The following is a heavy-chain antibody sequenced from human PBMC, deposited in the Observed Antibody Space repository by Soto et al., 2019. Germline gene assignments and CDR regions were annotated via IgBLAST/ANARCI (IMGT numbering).Heavy chain of an antibody. CDR1: GYTFTGYY. Sequence: ASVKVSCKASGYTFTGYYMHWLRQAPGQGLEWMGWINPNSGGTNYAQKFQGWVTMTRDTSISTAYMELSRLRSDDTAVYYCARSRSFFSDPTKAFDIWGQGTMVTVS. J-gene: IGHJ3*02. V-gene: IGHV1-2*04. CDR2: INPNSGGT. D-gene: IGHD3-3*01. CDR3: ARSRSFFSDPTKAFDI.